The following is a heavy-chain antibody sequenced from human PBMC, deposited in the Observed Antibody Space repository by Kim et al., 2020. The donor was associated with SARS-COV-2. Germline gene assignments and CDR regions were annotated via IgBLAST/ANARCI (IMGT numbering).Heavy chain of an antibody. V-gene: IGHV1-69*13. J-gene: IGHJ5*02. CDR2: INSIFGTT. D-gene: IGHD3-10*01. Sequence: SVKVSCKSSGDTFSSYTFHWVRQAPGQGLEWMGGINSIFGTTNYAQKFQGRLTITADESTNTAYLELRSLRSEDTAVYFCARASVKSGKLYLFFDPWGQ. CDR3: ARASVKSGKLYLFFDP. CDR1: GDTFSSYT.